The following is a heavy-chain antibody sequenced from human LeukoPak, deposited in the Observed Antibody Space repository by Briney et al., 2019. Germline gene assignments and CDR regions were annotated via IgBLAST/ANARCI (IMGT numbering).Heavy chain of an antibody. CDR2: IYPGDSDT. CDR3: ARQKRGYSYGEFDY. J-gene: IGHJ4*02. D-gene: IGHD5-18*01. V-gene: IGHV5-51*01. CDR1: GYSFSSYW. Sequence: GESLKISCKGLGYSFSSYWNAWVRQMPGKGLEWMGIIYPGDSDTRYSPSFQGQVTISADKSISTAYLQWSSLKASDTAMYYCARQKRGYSYGEFDYWGQGTLVTVSS.